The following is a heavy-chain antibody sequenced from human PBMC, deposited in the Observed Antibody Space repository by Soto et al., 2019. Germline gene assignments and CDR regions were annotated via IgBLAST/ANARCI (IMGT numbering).Heavy chain of an antibody. J-gene: IGHJ5*02. V-gene: IGHV1-2*02. CDR1: GYTFTGYY. Sequence: ASVKVSCKASGYTFTGYYMHWVRQAPGQGLEWMGWINPNSGGTNYAQKFQGRVTMTRDTSISTAYMELSRLRSDDTAVYYCARDPVSSQAWFDPWGQGTLVTVS. CDR2: INPNSGGT. CDR3: ARDPVSSQAWFDP.